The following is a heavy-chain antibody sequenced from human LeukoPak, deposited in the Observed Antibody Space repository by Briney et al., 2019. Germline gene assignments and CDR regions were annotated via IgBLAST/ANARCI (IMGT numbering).Heavy chain of an antibody. J-gene: IGHJ4*02. Sequence: PGGSLRLSCAGSAFTFSSYWMSWVRQAPGKGPEWVANIKDDGSEKYYLDSVKGRFTISRDNSKNTLYLQMNSLRAEDTAVYYCARDPRIGYGEFNYWGQGTLVTVSS. V-gene: IGHV3-7*01. CDR2: IKDDGSEK. CDR1: AFTFSSYW. CDR3: ARDPRIGYGEFNY. D-gene: IGHD4-17*01.